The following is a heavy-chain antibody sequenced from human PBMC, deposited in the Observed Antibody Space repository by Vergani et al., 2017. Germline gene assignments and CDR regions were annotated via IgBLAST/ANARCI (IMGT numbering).Heavy chain of an antibody. CDR2: LSASDRRT. CDR3: AIVCRSEVAGTFGAFDI. Sequence: EVQLLESGGDLVQPGGSLRLSCAASGFTFIMHAMSWVRQAPGKGLEWVATLSASDRRTHYADSVKGRFTISRDISKNTLFLHMNSLRPEDTAGYYCAIVCRSEVAGTFGAFDIWGQGTMVTVSS. J-gene: IGHJ3*02. D-gene: IGHD6-19*01. V-gene: IGHV3-23*01. CDR1: GFTFIMHA.